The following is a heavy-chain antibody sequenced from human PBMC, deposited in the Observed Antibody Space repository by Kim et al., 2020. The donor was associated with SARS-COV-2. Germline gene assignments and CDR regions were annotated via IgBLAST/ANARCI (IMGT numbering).Heavy chain of an antibody. J-gene: IGHJ6*02. CDR1: GFTVSSNY. D-gene: IGHD3-3*01. V-gene: IGHV3-66*04. CDR3: ARHTRNTIFGVVIDYYGMDV. Sequence: GGSLRLSCAASGFTVSSNYMSWVRQAPGKGLEWVSVIYCGGSTYYADSAKGRFTISRDNSKNTLNLQLNSLRDEDTAVYYCARHTRNTIFGVVIDYYGMDVWGQGTTVTVSS. CDR2: IYCGGST.